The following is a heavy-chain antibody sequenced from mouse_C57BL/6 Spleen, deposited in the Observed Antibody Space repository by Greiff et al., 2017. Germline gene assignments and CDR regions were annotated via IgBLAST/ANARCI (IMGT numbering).Heavy chain of an antibody. CDR2: IHPSDSYT. D-gene: IGHD2-4*01. J-gene: IGHJ2*01. V-gene: IGHV1-50*01. CDR3: ARGAPYYDYDVGY. CDR1: GYTFTSYW. Sequence: VQLQQPGAELVKPGASVKLSCKASGYTFTSYWMQWVKPRPGQGLEWIGEIHPSDSYTNYNQKFKGKATLTVDTSSSTAYMQLSSLTSEDSAVYYCARGAPYYDYDVGYWGQGTTLTVSS.